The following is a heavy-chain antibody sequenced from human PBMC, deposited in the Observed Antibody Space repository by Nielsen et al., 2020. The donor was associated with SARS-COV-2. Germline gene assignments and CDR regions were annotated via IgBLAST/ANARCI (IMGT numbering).Heavy chain of an antibody. D-gene: IGHD3-3*01. CDR2: ISGVGGDP. V-gene: IGHV3-23*01. J-gene: IGHJ4*02. Sequence: GESLKISCAASGFTFSSYAMSWVRQAPGKGLEWVSSISGVGGDPYYADSVKGRFTISRDNSKNTLYLQMNSLRAEDTAVYYCASSSYDFWSGDYSDYWGQGTLVTVSS. CDR1: GFTFSSYA. CDR3: ASSSYDFWSGDYSDY.